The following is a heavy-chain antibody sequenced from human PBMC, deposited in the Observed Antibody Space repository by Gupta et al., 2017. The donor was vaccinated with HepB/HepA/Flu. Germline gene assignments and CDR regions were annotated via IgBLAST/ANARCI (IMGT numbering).Heavy chain of an antibody. CDR3: ASSCTGAYFDY. D-gene: IGHD2-2*01. CDR2: IYYSGSN. CDR1: GGSISSSSYY. V-gene: IGHV4-39*01. J-gene: IGHJ4*02. Sequence: QLQLQESGPGLVKPSETLSLTCTVSGGSISSSSYYWGWIRQPPGKGLEWIGSIYYSGSNDYNPSLKSRVTISVDTAKNQFALKVRSVTAADTAVYYGASSCTGAYFDYGGQGTMVTVSS.